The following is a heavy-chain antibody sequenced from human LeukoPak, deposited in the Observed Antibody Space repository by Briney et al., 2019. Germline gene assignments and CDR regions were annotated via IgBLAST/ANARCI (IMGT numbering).Heavy chain of an antibody. Sequence: ASVKVSCKASGYTITDYYIHWVRQAPGQGLEWMGWINPNSGGTNYAQKFQGRVTMTSDTSISTAYMELSRLRSDDTAVYYCARDSSLGVVSNYYYYMDVWGKGTTVTVSS. V-gene: IGHV1-2*02. J-gene: IGHJ6*03. CDR2: INPNSGGT. D-gene: IGHD3-3*01. CDR3: ARDSSLGVVSNYYYYMDV. CDR1: GYTITDYY.